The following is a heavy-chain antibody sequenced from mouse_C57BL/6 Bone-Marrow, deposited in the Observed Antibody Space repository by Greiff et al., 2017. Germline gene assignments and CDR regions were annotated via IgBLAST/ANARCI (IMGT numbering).Heavy chain of an antibody. V-gene: IGHV1-50*01. D-gene: IGHD2-4*01. CDR1: GYTFTSYW. Sequence: QVQLQQSGAELVKPGASVKLSCKASGYTFTSYWMQWVKQRPGQGLEWIGEIDPSDSYTNYNQKFKGKATLTVDTSSSTAYMQLSSLTSEDSAVYYCARGGDYDYVLFAYWGQGTLVTVSA. J-gene: IGHJ3*01. CDR3: ARGGDYDYVLFAY. CDR2: IDPSDSYT.